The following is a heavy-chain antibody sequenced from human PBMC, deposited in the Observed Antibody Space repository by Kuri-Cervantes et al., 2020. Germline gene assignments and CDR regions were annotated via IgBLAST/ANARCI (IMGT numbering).Heavy chain of an antibody. Sequence: SETLSLTCTVSGGSISSYYWSWIRQPPGKGLEWIGSIYYSGSTYYNPSLKSRVTISVDTSKNQFSLKLSSVTAADTAVYYCARGLVATISSDYYYYYGMDVWGQGTTVTVSS. V-gene: IGHV4-59*12. CDR1: GGSISSYY. D-gene: IGHD5-12*01. J-gene: IGHJ6*02. CDR3: ARGLVATISSDYYYYYGMDV. CDR2: IYYSGST.